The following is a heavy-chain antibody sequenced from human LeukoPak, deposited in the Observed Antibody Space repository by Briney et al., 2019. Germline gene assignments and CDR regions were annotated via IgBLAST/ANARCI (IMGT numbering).Heavy chain of an antibody. V-gene: IGHV3-23*01. Sequence: GGSLRLSCAASGFSFSSYAMSWVRQAPGKGLEWVSAISGSGTYTYYADSVKGRFTISRDNSKNTLYLQMNSLRVNDTAVYYCASQVFVPHAWGQGTLVTVSS. CDR2: ISGSGTYT. CDR3: ASQVFVPHA. CDR1: GFSFSSYA. J-gene: IGHJ4*02. D-gene: IGHD3-10*02.